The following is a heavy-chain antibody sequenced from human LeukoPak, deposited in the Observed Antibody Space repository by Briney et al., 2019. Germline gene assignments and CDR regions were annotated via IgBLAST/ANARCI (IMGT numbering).Heavy chain of an antibody. CDR3: ARGPYGDPPDAFDI. D-gene: IGHD4-17*01. CDR1: GGSISSYY. J-gene: IGHJ3*02. Sequence: SETLSLTCTVSGGSISSYYWSWIRQSPGKGLEWIGYIYYSGSTNYNPSLKSRVTISVDTSKNQFSLKLSSVTAADTAVYYCARGPYGDPPDAFDIWGQGTMVTVSS. CDR2: IYYSGST. V-gene: IGHV4-59*01.